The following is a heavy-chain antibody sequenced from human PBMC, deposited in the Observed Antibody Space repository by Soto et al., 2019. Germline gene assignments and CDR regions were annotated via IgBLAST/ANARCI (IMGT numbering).Heavy chain of an antibody. CDR2: INQDGTEK. Sequence: EVQLVEFGGGLVQPWGSLRLSCAASGLAFSTHWMTWVRQAPGKGLEWVANINQDGTEKYYVDSVKGRFTIFRDNAKNTLYLQMNSLTAEDTALYYFATRPNNDHYYVGVFDFWGQGALDTVSS. CDR3: ATRPNNDHYYVGVFDF. V-gene: IGHV3-7*01. J-gene: IGHJ4*02. CDR1: GLAFSTHW. D-gene: IGHD3-16*01.